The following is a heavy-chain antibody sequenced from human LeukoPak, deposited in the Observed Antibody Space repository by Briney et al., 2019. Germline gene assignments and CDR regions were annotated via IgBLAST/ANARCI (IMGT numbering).Heavy chain of an antibody. Sequence: PGGSLRLSCVASGFTFDTYDMSWVRQAPGKGLEWVANIKQDGSEKYYVDSVKGRFTISRDNAKNSLYLQMNSLRAEDTAVYYCARVRITMAVFDYWGQGTLVTVSS. CDR3: ARVRITMAVFDY. CDR2: IKQDGSEK. J-gene: IGHJ4*02. V-gene: IGHV3-7*04. CDR1: GFTFDTYD. D-gene: IGHD3-10*01.